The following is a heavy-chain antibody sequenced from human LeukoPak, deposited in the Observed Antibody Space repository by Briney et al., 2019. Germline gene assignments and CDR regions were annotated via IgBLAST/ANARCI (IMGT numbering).Heavy chain of an antibody. J-gene: IGHJ4*02. D-gene: IGHD6-13*01. CDR1: GFTFSSYG. CDR2: IRYDGSNK. V-gene: IGHV3-30*02. Sequence: PGGSLRLSCAASGFTFSSYGMHWVRQAPGKGLEWVAFIRYDGSNKYYADSVKGRFTTSRDNSKNTLYLQMNSLRAEDTAVYYCASHNSSSWYGYYFDYWGQGTLVTVSS. CDR3: ASHNSSSWYGYYFDY.